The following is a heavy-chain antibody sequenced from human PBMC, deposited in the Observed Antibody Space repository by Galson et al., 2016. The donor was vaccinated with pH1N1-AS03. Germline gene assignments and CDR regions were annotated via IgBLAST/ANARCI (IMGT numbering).Heavy chain of an antibody. Sequence: SVKVSCKASGYIFTGFYVHWVRQAPGQGLEWMGWINTDSGVTNYAQKFEAWVTMTRDTSVSTAYMELYGLKSDDTAVYYCARDPRGPCTSATSPTTYYFGMDVWGQGTTVIVS. CDR3: ARDPRGPCTSATSPTTYYFGMDV. CDR2: INTDSGVT. CDR1: GYIFTGFY. D-gene: IGHD2-2*01. J-gene: IGHJ6*02. V-gene: IGHV1-2*04.